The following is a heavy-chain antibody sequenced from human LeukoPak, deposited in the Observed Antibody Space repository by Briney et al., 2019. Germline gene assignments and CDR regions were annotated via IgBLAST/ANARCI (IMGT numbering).Heavy chain of an antibody. J-gene: IGHJ5*02. D-gene: IGHD3-9*01. CDR2: ISAYNGNT. CDR1: GYTFPSYV. CDR3: ERVYDILTDNWFDP. Sequence: SVKVSCKASGYTFPSYVISWVRQAPGQGLEWMGWISAYNGNTNYAQKLQGRVTMTTDTSTSTAYMELRSLRSDDTAVYYCERVYDILTDNWFDPWGQGTLVTVSS. V-gene: IGHV1-18*01.